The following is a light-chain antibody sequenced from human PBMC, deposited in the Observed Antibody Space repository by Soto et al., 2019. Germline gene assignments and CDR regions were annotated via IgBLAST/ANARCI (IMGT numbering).Light chain of an antibody. Sequence: DIQMTQSPSSLSASVGDRVTITCRASQNIRSYLNWYQQKPGKAPQLLIYATSSLQTGVPSRFSASGSGPDFSLVISDLQTEDSATYYCQQGYSSRWTSGRGTKVEI. V-gene: IGKV1-39*01. CDR1: QNIRSY. J-gene: IGKJ1*01. CDR3: QQGYSSRWT. CDR2: ATS.